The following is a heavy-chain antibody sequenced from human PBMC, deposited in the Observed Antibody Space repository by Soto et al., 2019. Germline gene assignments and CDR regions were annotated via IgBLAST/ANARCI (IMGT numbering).Heavy chain of an antibody. D-gene: IGHD6-6*01. V-gene: IGHV4-31*03. J-gene: IGHJ3*02. CDR3: ASGLSTSIAARTGPFDI. CDR2: IYYSGST. CDR1: GGSISSGGYY. Sequence: LSLTCTVSGGSISSGGYYWSWIRQHPGKGLEWIGYIYYSGSTYYNPSLKSRVTISVDTSKNQFSLKLSSVTAADTAVYYCASGLSTSIAARTGPFDIWGQGTMVTVSS.